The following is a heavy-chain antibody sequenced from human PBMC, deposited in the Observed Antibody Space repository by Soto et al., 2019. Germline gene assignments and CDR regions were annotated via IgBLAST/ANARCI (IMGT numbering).Heavy chain of an antibody. Sequence: SETLSLTCTVSGGSISSSSYYWGWIRQPPGKGLEWIGSIYYSGSTYYNPSLKSRVTISVDTSKNQFSLKLSSVTAADTAVYYCARGRRQWLVQTHLNWFDPWGQGTLVTVSS. CDR2: IYYSGST. J-gene: IGHJ5*02. V-gene: IGHV4-39*01. D-gene: IGHD6-19*01. CDR1: GGSISSSSYY. CDR3: ARGRRQWLVQTHLNWFDP.